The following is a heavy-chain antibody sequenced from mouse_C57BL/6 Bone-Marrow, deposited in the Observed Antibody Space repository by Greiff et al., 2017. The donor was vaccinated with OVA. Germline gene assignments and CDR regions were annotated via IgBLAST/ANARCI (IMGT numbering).Heavy chain of an antibody. D-gene: IGHD4-1*01. CDR2: IDPSDSYT. CDR3: ARRNWVFAY. V-gene: IGHV1-50*01. CDR1: GYTFTSYW. Sequence: QVHVKQPGAELVKPGASVKLSCKASGYTFTSYWMQWVKQRPGQGLEWIGEIDPSDSYTNYNQKFKGKATLTVDTSSSTAYMQLSSLTSEDSAVYYCARRNWVFAYWGQGTLVTVSA. J-gene: IGHJ3*01.